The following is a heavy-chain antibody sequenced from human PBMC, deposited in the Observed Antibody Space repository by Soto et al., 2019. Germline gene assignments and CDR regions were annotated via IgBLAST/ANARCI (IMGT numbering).Heavy chain of an antibody. CDR3: VNLVTSGS. Sequence: EVQLLESGGGFVQPGGSLRLACAASGFTFISYGMSWVRQAPGKGLEWVSTVSGSGGTTYYADYVKGRFTISRDNSKNTLYLQMNSLRAEDTAVYYCVNLVTSGSCGQGSLVTVSS. J-gene: IGHJ1*01. V-gene: IGHV3-23*01. CDR2: VSGSGGTT. CDR1: GFTFISYG. D-gene: IGHD2-21*02.